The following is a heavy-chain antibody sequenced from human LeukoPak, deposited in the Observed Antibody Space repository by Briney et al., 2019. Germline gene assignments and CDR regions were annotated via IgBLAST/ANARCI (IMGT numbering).Heavy chain of an antibody. CDR3: ARGRLRVIDAFDI. D-gene: IGHD2-21*01. CDR2: ISGSGGST. V-gene: IGHV3-23*01. Sequence: GGSLRLSCAASGFVLSSYAMSWVRQAPGKGLEWVSAISGSGGSTYYADSVKGRFTISRDNSKNTLYLQMDSLRAGDTAVYYCARGRLRVIDAFDIWGQGTMVTVSS. CDR1: GFVLSSYA. J-gene: IGHJ3*02.